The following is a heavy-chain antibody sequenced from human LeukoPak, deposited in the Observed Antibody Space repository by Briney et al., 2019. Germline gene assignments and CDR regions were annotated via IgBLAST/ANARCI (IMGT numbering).Heavy chain of an antibody. V-gene: IGHV1-69*13. D-gene: IGHD3-22*01. Sequence: ASVKVSCKASGGTFSSYAISWVRQAPGQGLEWMGGIIPIFGTANYAQKFQGRVTITADESTSTAYMELSSLRSEDTAVYYCARSTTTYCYDSSGYYYVYWGQGTLVTVSS. CDR1: GGTFSSYA. J-gene: IGHJ4*02. CDR2: IIPIFGTA. CDR3: ARSTTTYCYDSSGYYYVY.